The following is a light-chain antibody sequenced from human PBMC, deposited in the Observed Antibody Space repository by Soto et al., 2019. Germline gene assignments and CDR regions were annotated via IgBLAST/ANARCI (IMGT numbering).Light chain of an antibody. J-gene: IGLJ2*01. Sequence: QSALTQPASVSGSPGQSITISCTGTRGDVGGYNYVSWYQQHPGKAPKLIISEVSNRPSGVSNRFSGSKSGNTASLTISGLQAEDEADYYCSSYAINTTPRVLFGGGTKLTVL. CDR3: SSYAINTTPRVL. V-gene: IGLV2-14*01. CDR2: EVS. CDR1: RGDVGGYNY.